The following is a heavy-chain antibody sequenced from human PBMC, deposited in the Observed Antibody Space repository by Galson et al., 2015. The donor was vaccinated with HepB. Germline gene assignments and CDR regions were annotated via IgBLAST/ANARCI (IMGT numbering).Heavy chain of an antibody. J-gene: IGHJ4*02. V-gene: IGHV3-73*01. CDR3: TRRGTDYSSGWWNFDY. Sequence: SLRLSCAASGFTFSGSAMHWVRQASGKGLEWVGRIRSKANSYATAYAASVKGRFTISRDDSKDTAYLQMNSLKTEDTAVYYCTRRGTDYSSGWWNFDYWGQGTLVTVSS. D-gene: IGHD6-19*01. CDR2: IRSKANSYAT. CDR1: GFTFSGSA.